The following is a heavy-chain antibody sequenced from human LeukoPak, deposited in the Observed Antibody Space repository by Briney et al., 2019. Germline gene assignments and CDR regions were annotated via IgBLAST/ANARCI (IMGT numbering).Heavy chain of an antibody. D-gene: IGHD5-12*01. CDR3: ARDGYSGSDAL. J-gene: IGHJ4*02. Sequence: SETLSLTCTVSGGSISTYYWSWIRQPPGKGLEWIGYIYHSGSTNYNPSLKSRVTISVDTSQNQFSLKLTSVTAADTAVYYCARDGYSGSDALWGQGTLVTVSS. V-gene: IGHV4-59*01. CDR1: GGSISTYY. CDR2: IYHSGST.